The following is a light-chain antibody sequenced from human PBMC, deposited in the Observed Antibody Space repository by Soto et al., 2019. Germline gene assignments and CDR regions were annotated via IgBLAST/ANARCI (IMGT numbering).Light chain of an antibody. CDR3: RSYPRTNIYV. J-gene: IGLJ1*01. CDR2: EVS. CDR1: SSDVGGYNY. V-gene: IGLV2-8*01. Sequence: QSVLTQPPSASGSPGQSVTISCTGTSSDVGGYNYVSWYQQHPGKAPKLMIYEVSKRPSGVPDRFSGSKSGNTASLTVSGLQAEDEADYYCRSYPRTNIYVFGTGTKATVL.